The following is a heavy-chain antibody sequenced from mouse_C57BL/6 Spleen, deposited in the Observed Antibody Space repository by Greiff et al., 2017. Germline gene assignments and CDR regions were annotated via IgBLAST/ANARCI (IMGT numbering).Heavy chain of an antibody. CDR1: GYTFTSYG. V-gene: IGHV1-81*01. CDR2: IYPRSGNT. J-gene: IGHJ2*01. CDR3: ARERERVV. D-gene: IGHD1-1*01. Sequence: VKVVESGAELARPGASVKLSCKASGYTFTSYGISWVKQRTGQGLAWIGEIYPRSGNTYYNEKFKGKATLTADKSSSTAYMELRSMTSEDAAVYLCARERERVVWGQGTTLTVSS.